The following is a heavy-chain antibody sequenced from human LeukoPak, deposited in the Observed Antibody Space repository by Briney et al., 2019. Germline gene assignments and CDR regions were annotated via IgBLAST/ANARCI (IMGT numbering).Heavy chain of an antibody. Sequence: PSETLSLTCAVYGGSFGGYYWSWIRQPPGRGLEWIGEINHSGSTNYNPSLKSRVTISVDTSKNQFSLKLSSVTAADTAVYYCARGEIVVVPAARYYYYMDVWAKGPRSPSP. CDR1: GGSFGGYY. CDR3: ARGEIVVVPAARYYYYMDV. D-gene: IGHD2-2*01. V-gene: IGHV4-34*01. J-gene: IGHJ6*03. CDR2: INHSGST.